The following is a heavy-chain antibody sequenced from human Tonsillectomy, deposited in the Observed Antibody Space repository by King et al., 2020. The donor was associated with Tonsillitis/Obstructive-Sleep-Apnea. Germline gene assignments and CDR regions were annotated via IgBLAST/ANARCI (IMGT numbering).Heavy chain of an antibody. CDR3: ARVYYYGMDV. Sequence: DVQLVESGGGLVQPGGSLRLSCAASGFTFSSYEMSWVRQAPGKGLEWVSYISSSGSTIYYADSVKGRFSISRDNAKKSLYLQMNSLRAEETAVYYCARVYYYGMDVWGQGTTVTVSS. J-gene: IGHJ6*02. CDR2: ISSSGSTI. CDR1: GFTFSSYE. V-gene: IGHV3-48*03.